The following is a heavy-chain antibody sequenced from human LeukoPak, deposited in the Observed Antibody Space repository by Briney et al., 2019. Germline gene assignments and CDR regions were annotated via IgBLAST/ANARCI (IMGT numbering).Heavy chain of an antibody. V-gene: IGHV3-7*01. J-gene: IGHJ4*02. CDR1: GFTFSSYW. CDR3: ARARTWIQLWLPLDY. D-gene: IGHD5-18*01. Sequence: GGSLRLSCAASGFTFSSYWMSWMRQAPGKGLEWVANIKFDGNEEYYVDSVKGRFTISRDNAKNSLYLQMNSLRAEDTAVYYCARARTWIQLWLPLDYWGQGTLVTVSS. CDR2: IKFDGNEE.